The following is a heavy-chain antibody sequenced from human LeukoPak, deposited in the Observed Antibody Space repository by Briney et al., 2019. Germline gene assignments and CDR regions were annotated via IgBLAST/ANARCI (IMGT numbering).Heavy chain of an antibody. CDR2: ISSSSSYI. CDR3: ARGSGYSYGPTDY. J-gene: IGHJ4*02. V-gene: IGHV3-21*01. D-gene: IGHD5-18*01. CDR1: GFTFSSYS. Sequence: GGSLRLSCAASGFTFSSYSMNWVRQAPGKGLEWVSFISSSSSYIYYADSVKCRFTISRDNAKNSLYLQMNSLRAEDTAVYYCARGSGYSYGPTDYWGQGTLVTVSS.